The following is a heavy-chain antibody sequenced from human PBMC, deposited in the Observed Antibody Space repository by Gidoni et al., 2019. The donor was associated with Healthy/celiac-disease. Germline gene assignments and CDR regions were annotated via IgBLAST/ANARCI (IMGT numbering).Heavy chain of an antibody. Sequence: QVQLVQSGAEVKKPGASVKVSFKASGYTFTGYYMHWVRQAPGQGLEWMGRINPNSGGTNYAQKFQGRVTMTRDTSISTAYMELSRLRSDDTVVYYCARETYYYDSSGYYNWFDPWGQGTLVTVSS. CDR3: ARETYYYDSSGYYNWFDP. J-gene: IGHJ5*02. D-gene: IGHD3-22*01. CDR2: INPNSGGT. V-gene: IGHV1-2*05. CDR1: GYTFTGYY.